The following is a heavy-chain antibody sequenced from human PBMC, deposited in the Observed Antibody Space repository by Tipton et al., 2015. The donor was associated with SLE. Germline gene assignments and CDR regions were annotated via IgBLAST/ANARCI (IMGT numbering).Heavy chain of an antibody. CDR2: IHHSGNT. D-gene: IGHD3-16*01. CDR3: AREDSPTGRMISSGGDPVSAFDV. CDR1: GDSITTYKW. V-gene: IGHV4-4*02. J-gene: IGHJ3*01. Sequence: TLSLTCVVSGDSITTYKWWSCVRQSPGKRLEWIGHIHHSGNTNYNPSLRSRITMSVDTSKNHLSLKLDSVTAADTAIYYCAREDSPTGRMISSGGDPVSAFDVWGQGTMVTVSS.